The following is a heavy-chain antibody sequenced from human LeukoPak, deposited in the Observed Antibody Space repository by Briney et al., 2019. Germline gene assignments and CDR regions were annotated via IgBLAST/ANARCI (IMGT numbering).Heavy chain of an antibody. CDR1: GGSISSYY. J-gene: IGHJ4*02. D-gene: IGHD3-22*01. Sequence: SETLSLTCTVSGGSISSYYWSWIRQPPGKGLEWIGCIYYSGSTNYNPSLKSRVTISVDTSKNQFSLKLSSVTAADTAVYYCAMSPGRDYYDSGPDYWGQGTLVTVSS. CDR3: AMSPGRDYYDSGPDY. V-gene: IGHV4-59*01. CDR2: IYYSGST.